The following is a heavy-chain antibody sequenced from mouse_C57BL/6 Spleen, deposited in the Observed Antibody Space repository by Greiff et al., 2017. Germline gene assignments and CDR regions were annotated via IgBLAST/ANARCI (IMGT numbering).Heavy chain of an antibody. CDR1: GFTFSDYG. CDR2: ISSGSSTI. CDR3: AREGVVASPYAMDY. J-gene: IGHJ4*01. V-gene: IGHV5-17*01. Sequence: EVMLVESGGGLVKPGGSLKLSCAASGFTFSDYGMHWVRQAPEKGLEWVAYISSGSSTIYYADTVKGRFTISRDNAKNTLFLQMTSLRSEDTAMYYCAREGVVASPYAMDYWGQGTSVTVSS. D-gene: IGHD1-1*01.